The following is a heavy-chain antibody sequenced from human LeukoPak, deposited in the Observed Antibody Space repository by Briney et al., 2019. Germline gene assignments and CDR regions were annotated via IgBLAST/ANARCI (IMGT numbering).Heavy chain of an antibody. D-gene: IGHD3-16*02. CDR1: GGSISSSNW. V-gene: IGHV4-4*02. CDR3: ARDNTQYGYVWGSYRYNNYFDY. J-gene: IGHJ4*02. CDR2: IYHSGST. Sequence: SETLSLTCAVSGGSISSSNWWSWVRQPPGKGLEWIGEIYHSGSTYYNPSLKSRVTISVDTSKNQFSLKLSSVTAADTAVYYCARDNTQYGYVWGSYRYNNYFDYWGQGTLVTVSS.